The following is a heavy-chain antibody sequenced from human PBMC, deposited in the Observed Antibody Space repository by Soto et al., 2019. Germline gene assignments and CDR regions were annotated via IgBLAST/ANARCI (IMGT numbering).Heavy chain of an antibody. V-gene: IGHV4-59*01. CDR3: AIDSYCFITNCYAPDAFDI. D-gene: IGHD2-2*01. J-gene: IGHJ3*02. CDR2: GST. Sequence: GSTKYNPSLKSRITISVDTSKNQFSLRLSSVTAADTAVYYCAIDSYCFITNCYAPDAFDIWGQGTMVTVSS.